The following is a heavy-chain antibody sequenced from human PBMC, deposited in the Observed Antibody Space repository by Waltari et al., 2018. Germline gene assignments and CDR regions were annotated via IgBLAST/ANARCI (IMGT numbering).Heavy chain of an antibody. J-gene: IGHJ4*02. CDR2: IWYDGSNK. D-gene: IGHD3-9*01. CDR1: GFTFSSYG. V-gene: IGHV3-30*18. Sequence: QVQLVESGGGVVQPGRSLRLSCAASGFTFSSYGMHWVRQAPGKGLEWVAVIWYDGSNKYYADSVKGRFTISRDNSKNTLYLQMNSLRAEDTAMYYCAKDRANRYFPDYWGQGTLVTVSS. CDR3: AKDRANRYFPDY.